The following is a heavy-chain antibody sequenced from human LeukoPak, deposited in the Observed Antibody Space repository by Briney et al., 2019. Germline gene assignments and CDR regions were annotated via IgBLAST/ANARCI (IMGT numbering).Heavy chain of an antibody. J-gene: IGHJ3*02. CDR3: AREGNFWIGGLFDI. CDR1: GFTFSSYW. V-gene: IGHV3-7*01. D-gene: IGHD3-3*01. CDR2: IKQDGSEK. Sequence: PGGSLRLSCAASGFTFSSYWMSWVRQAPGKGLEWVANIKQDGSEKYYVDSVKGRFTISRDNAKNSLYLQMNSLRAEDTAVYYCAREGNFWIGGLFDIWGQGTMVTVSS.